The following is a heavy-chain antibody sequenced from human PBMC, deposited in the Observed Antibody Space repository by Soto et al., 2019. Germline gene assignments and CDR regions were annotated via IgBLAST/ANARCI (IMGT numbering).Heavy chain of an antibody. Sequence: QVQLVESGGGVVQPGRSLRLSVAASGFMFSSYAMHWVRQAPGKGLEWVAVKTYDGSNKYYADSVKGRFTISRDNSKNPLYLQMNSLRAEDTAVYYCARAGGLLVDYWGQGTLVTVSS. D-gene: IGHD1-26*01. CDR1: GFMFSSYA. J-gene: IGHJ4*02. CDR2: KTYDGSNK. CDR3: ARAGGLLVDY. V-gene: IGHV3-30-3*01.